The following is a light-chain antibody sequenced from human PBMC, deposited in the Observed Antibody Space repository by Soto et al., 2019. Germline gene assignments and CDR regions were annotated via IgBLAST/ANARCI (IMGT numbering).Light chain of an antibody. CDR3: QQHSHWPPWT. V-gene: IGKV3-11*01. J-gene: IGKJ1*01. CDR2: GAS. CDR1: ENVRTF. Sequence: EVVLTQSPATLSLSPGERATLSCRASENVRTFVDWYQQKPGQAPRLLIYGASNRATGIPARFSGSGSGTDFTLPISNLEPEDFAVYYCQQHSHWPPWTFDQGTRVEIQ.